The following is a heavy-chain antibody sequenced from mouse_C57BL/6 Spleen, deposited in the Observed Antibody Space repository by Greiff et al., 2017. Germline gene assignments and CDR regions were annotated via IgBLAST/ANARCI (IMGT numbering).Heavy chain of an antibody. Sequence: DVMLVESGGGLVKPGGSLKLSCAASGFTFSDYGMHWVRQAPEKGLEWVAYISSGSSTIYYAATVKGRFTISRDNAKNTLFLQMPNLRSEDAAMCYCAGDYDYDRYFDVWGTGTTVTVSS. V-gene: IGHV5-17*01. CDR1: GFTFSDYG. J-gene: IGHJ1*03. CDR2: ISSGSSTI. CDR3: AGDYDYDRYFDV. D-gene: IGHD2-4*01.